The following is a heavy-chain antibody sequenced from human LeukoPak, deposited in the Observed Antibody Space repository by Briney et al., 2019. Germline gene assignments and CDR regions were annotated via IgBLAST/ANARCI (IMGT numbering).Heavy chain of an antibody. CDR2: IYYSGST. Sequence: SETLSLTCTVSGGSISSYYWSWIWQPPGKGLEWIGYIYYSGSTNYNPSLKSRVTISVDTSKNQFSLKLSSVTAADTAVYYCARGDYGSGSSSSYWGQGTLVTVSS. J-gene: IGHJ4*02. CDR3: ARGDYGSGSSSSY. V-gene: IGHV4-59*01. D-gene: IGHD3-10*01. CDR1: GGSISSYY.